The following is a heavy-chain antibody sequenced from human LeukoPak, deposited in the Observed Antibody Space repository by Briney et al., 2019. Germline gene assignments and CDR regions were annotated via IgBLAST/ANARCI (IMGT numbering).Heavy chain of an antibody. V-gene: IGHV3-23*01. Sequence: GGSLRLSCAASGFTFSSYAMSWVRQAPGKGLEWVSAISGSGGSTYYADSVKGRFTISRDNSKNTLYLQMNSLRAEDTAVYYCAKDRSSGYPHHDAFDIWGQGTMVTVSS. CDR1: GFTFSSYA. CDR2: ISGSGGST. CDR3: AKDRSSGYPHHDAFDI. J-gene: IGHJ3*02. D-gene: IGHD6-25*01.